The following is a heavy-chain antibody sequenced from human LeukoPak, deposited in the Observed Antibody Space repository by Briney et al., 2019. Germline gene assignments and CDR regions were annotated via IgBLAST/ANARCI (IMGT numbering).Heavy chain of an antibody. Sequence: PGGSLRLSCAASGFSFSNYAMSWVRQAPARGPEWVSSTRGGGETFYADSVKGRFTLSRDGSRNTVYLQLNNLRVEDTAIYYCAKANWVSNADAVWWGQGPQVTVSS. CDR3: AKANWVSNADAVW. CDR1: GFSFSNYA. V-gene: IGHV3-23*01. J-gene: IGHJ4*02. CDR2: TRGGGET. D-gene: IGHD1-1*01.